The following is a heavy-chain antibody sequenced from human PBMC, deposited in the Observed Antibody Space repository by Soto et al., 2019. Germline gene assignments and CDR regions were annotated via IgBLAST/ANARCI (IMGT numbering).Heavy chain of an antibody. D-gene: IGHD2-2*01. Sequence: ASVKVSCKASGGTFSSYTISWVRQAPGQGLEWMGRIIPILSIANYAQKFQGRVTITADKSTSTAYMELSSLRSEDTAVYYCARTFCSSTSCYWPQRDDAFDIWGQGTMVTVSS. CDR1: GGTFSSYT. V-gene: IGHV1-69*02. CDR2: IIPILSIA. J-gene: IGHJ3*02. CDR3: ARTFCSSTSCYWPQRDDAFDI.